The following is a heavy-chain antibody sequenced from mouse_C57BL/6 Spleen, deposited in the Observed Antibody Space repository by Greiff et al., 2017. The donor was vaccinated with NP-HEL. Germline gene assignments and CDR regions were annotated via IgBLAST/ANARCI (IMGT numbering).Heavy chain of an antibody. CDR1: GYTFTGYW. CDR3: ARSKYYYGSSYDYAMDY. V-gene: IGHV1-9*01. J-gene: IGHJ4*01. D-gene: IGHD1-1*01. Sequence: QVQLQQSGAELMKPGASVKLSCKATGYTFTGYWIEWVKQRPGHGLEWIGEILPGSGSTNYNEKFKGKAPFTADTSSNTAYMQLSSLTTEDSAIYYCARSKYYYGSSYDYAMDYWGQGTSVTVSS. CDR2: ILPGSGST.